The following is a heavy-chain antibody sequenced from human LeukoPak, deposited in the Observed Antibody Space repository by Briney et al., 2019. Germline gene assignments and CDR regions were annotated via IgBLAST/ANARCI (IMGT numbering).Heavy chain of an antibody. CDR1: GGSISTVGYY. Sequence: SETLSLTCTVSGGSISTVGYYWSWIRQHPGKGLEWIAYIYYSGSTYYNPSLKSRLTVSVDTSKNQFSLKLSSLTAADTAMYYCARGGGIYGADFDYWGQGTLVTVSS. D-gene: IGHD4/OR15-4a*01. V-gene: IGHV4-31*03. CDR2: IYYSGST. J-gene: IGHJ4*02. CDR3: ARGGGIYGADFDY.